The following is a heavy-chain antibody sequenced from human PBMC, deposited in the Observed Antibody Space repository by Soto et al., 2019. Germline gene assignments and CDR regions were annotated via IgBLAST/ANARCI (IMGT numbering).Heavy chain of an antibody. Sequence: QVQLQESGPGLVKPSETLSLTCTVSGVSVTSGSYYWSWVRQPPVGGLEWIGYIHYAGRISYNPSLQSRVTSSIATSERLFFLILSSVTADDAAVYYCARDFRGLGIRWPFDYWGQGTLVAGSS. CDR1: GVSVTSGSYY. V-gene: IGHV4-61*03. CDR3: ARDFRGLGIRWPFDY. CDR2: IHYAGRI. J-gene: IGHJ4*02. D-gene: IGHD3-9*01.